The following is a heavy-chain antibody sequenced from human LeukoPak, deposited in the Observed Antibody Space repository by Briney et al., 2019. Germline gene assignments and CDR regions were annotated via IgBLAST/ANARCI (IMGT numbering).Heavy chain of an antibody. CDR2: INSDGRTT. Sequence: PGGSLRLSCAASGFTFSSFGIHWVRQVPGKGLVWVSHINSDGRTTDYADSVRGRFTISRDNAKNTLYLQMNRLTVEDTAVYYCGRGMRDYYGLDYWGQGILVTVSS. CDR1: GFTFSSFG. J-gene: IGHJ4*02. D-gene: IGHD3-10*01. CDR3: GRGMRDYYGLDY. V-gene: IGHV3-74*01.